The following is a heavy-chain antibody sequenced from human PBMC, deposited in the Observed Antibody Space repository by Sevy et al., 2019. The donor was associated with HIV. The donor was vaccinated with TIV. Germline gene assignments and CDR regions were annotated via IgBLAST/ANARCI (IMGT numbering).Heavy chain of an antibody. D-gene: IGHD3-22*01. CDR2: IYYSGST. J-gene: IGHJ4*02. V-gene: IGHV4-59*13. CDR1: GVSISSLY. CDR3: ARRYFYDSRGSTVFDY. Sequence: SETLSLTCTVSGVSISSLYWSWIRQPPGKGLEWIGNIYYSGSTNYNPSLKSRVTISVDTSKNQFSLKLSSVTAADTAVYYCARRYFYDSRGSTVFDYWGQGTLVTVSS.